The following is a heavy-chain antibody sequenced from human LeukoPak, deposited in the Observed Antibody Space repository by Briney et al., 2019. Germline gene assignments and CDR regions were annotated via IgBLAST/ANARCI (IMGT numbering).Heavy chain of an antibody. J-gene: IGHJ4*02. CDR3: ARLLTGGLYYFDY. CDR1: GGSISSYY. D-gene: IGHD3-9*01. V-gene: IGHV4-59*08. CDR2: IYYSGST. Sequence: PSETLSLTCTVSGGSISSYYWSWIRQPPGKGLEWIGYIYYSGSTNYNPSLKSRVTISVDTSKNQFSLKLSSVTAADTAVYYCARLLTGGLYYFDYWGQGTLVTVSS.